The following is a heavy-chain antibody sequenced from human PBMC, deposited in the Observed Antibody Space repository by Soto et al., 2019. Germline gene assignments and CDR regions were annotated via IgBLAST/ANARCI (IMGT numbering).Heavy chain of an antibody. Sequence: GESLTISCKVAGYIFSDYWIICVRQEPGKGLEWLGRIDPTDSYKDYSPSFPGHVTMSVDKSIRTAYLEWSSLKASDSAMYYCARQKWAEALDIWGQGTMGTGSS. CDR3: ARQKWAEALDI. CDR1: GYIFSDYW. CDR2: IDPTDSYK. D-gene: IGHD1-26*01. V-gene: IGHV5-10-1*01. J-gene: IGHJ3*02.